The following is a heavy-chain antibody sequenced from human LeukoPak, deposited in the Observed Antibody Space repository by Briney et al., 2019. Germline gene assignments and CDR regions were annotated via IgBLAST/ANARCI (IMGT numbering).Heavy chain of an antibody. CDR2: INHSGST. CDR1: GGSFSGYY. V-gene: IGHV4-34*01. J-gene: IGHJ6*03. D-gene: IGHD3-22*01. Sequence: PSETLSLTCAVYGGSFSGYYWSWIRQPPGKGLEWIGEINHSGSTNYNPSLKSRVTISVDTSKNQFSLKLSSVTAADTAVYYCARGPKLTHCYDSSGYWVPYYYMDVWGKGTTVTVSS. CDR3: ARGPKLTHCYDSSGYWVPYYYMDV.